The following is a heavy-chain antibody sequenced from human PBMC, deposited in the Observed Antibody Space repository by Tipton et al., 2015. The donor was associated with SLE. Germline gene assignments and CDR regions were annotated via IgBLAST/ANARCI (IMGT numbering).Heavy chain of an antibody. J-gene: IGHJ4*02. Sequence: GLVKPSETLSLTCAVYGGSFSGYYWSWIRQPPGKGLEWIGYIYYSGSTNYNPSLKSRVTISVDTSKNQFSLKLSSVTAADTALYYCARHLGYSSGWYQYWGQGTLVTVSS. V-gene: IGHV4-59*01. CDR1: GGSFSGYY. D-gene: IGHD6-19*01. CDR3: ARHLGYSSGWYQY. CDR2: IYYSGST.